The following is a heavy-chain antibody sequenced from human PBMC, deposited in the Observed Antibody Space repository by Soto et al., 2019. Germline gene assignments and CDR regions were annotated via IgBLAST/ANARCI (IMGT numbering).Heavy chain of an antibody. CDR3: AHRPYGDYPIDY. CDR2: IYWDDDK. J-gene: IGHJ4*02. Sequence: QITLKESGPTLVKPTQTLTLTCTFSGFSLNTSGVGVGWIRQPPGKALEWLALIYWDDDKRYSPSLKSRLTIXKXXSKNQVALTMTNMDPVDTGTYDCAHRPYGDYPIDYWGQGTLVTVSS. D-gene: IGHD4-17*01. CDR1: GFSLNTSGVG. V-gene: IGHV2-5*02.